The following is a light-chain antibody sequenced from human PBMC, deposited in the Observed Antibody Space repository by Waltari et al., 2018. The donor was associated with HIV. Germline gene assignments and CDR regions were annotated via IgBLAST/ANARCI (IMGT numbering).Light chain of an antibody. CDR1: NSNIGNNA. CDR3: AAWDDSLNGYV. Sequence: QSVLTQPPSVSEAPRQRVTIPCSGSNSNIGNNAVNWYQHLPGKAPKRLISYDNLLPSWVSDRFSGSKSGTSASLAISGLQSEDEADYYCAAWDDSLNGYVFGTGTKVTVL. J-gene: IGLJ1*01. CDR2: YDN. V-gene: IGLV1-36*01.